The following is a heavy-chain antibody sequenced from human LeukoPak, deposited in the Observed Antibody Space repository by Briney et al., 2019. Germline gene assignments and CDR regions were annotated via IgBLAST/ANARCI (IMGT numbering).Heavy chain of an antibody. CDR3: ARVNPVILWFGEGEYYFDY. CDR1: GGSISSYY. J-gene: IGHJ4*02. V-gene: IGHV4-59*01. Sequence: SETLSLTCTVSGGSISSYYWSWIRQPPGKGLEWIGYIYYNGSTNYNPSLKSRVTISVHTSKNQFSLKLSSVTAADTAVYYCARVNPVILWFGEGEYYFDYWGQGTLVTVSS. D-gene: IGHD3-10*01. CDR2: IYYNGST.